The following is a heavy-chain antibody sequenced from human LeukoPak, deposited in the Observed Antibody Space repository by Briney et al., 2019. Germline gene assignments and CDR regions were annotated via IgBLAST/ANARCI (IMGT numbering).Heavy chain of an antibody. D-gene: IGHD3-10*01. CDR1: GGSISSYS. J-gene: IGHJ4*02. CDR3: ARVIWGGSGSYFDD. V-gene: IGHV4-59*01. CDR2: IYYSGGT. Sequence: SETLSLTCTVSGGSISSYSWSWIRQPPGKGLEWIVYIYYSGGTNYNPSLKSRVTISVDTSKNQCSLKQSSVTAADTALYYCARVIWGGSGSYFDDGGQGTLVTVPS.